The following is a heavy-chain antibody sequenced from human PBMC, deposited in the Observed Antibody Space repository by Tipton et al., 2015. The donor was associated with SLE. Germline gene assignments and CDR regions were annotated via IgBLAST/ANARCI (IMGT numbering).Heavy chain of an antibody. Sequence: TLSLTCTVSGGSISSSSYYWSWIRRHPGKGLEWIGYIYYSGSTHYNPSLKSRVTISVDTSKNQFSLKLSSVTAADTAVYYCARLLVGAFDIWGQGTMVTVSS. V-gene: IGHV4-31*03. CDR2: IYYSGST. J-gene: IGHJ3*02. D-gene: IGHD1-26*01. CDR3: ARLLVGAFDI. CDR1: GGSISSSSYY.